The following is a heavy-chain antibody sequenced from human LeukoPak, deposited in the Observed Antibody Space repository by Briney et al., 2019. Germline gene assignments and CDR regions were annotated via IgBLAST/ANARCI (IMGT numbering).Heavy chain of an antibody. Sequence: ASVKVSCKVSGYTLTELSMHWVRQAPGKGLEWMGGFDPEGGETIYAQKFQGRVTMTEDTSTDTAYMELSSLRSEDTAVYYCATGLVYYDSSGYGLDYWGQGTLVTVSS. CDR1: GYTLTELS. CDR2: FDPEGGET. D-gene: IGHD3-22*01. V-gene: IGHV1-24*01. J-gene: IGHJ4*02. CDR3: ATGLVYYDSSGYGLDY.